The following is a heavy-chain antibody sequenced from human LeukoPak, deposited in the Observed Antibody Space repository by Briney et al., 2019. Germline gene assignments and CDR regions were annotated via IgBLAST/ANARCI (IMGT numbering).Heavy chain of an antibody. CDR3: ARDTSLVTIFGVVIDYFDY. D-gene: IGHD3-3*01. CDR1: GFTFSSYS. V-gene: IGHV3-21*01. CDR2: ISSSSSYI. Sequence: GGSLRLSCAASGFTFSSYSMNWVRQAPGKGLEWVSSISSSSSYIYYADSVKGRFTISRDNAKNSLYLQMNSLRAEDTAVYYCARDTSLVTIFGVVIDYFDYWGQGTLVTVSS. J-gene: IGHJ4*02.